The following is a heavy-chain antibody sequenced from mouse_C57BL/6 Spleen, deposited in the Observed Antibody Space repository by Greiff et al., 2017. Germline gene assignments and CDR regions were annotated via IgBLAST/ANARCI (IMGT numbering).Heavy chain of an antibody. V-gene: IGHV1-49*01. Sequence: LKQSGAELVRPGSSVKLSCKDSYFDFMASAMHWVKQRPGHGLEWIGSFTMYSDATEYSENFKGKATLTANTSSSTAYMELSSLTSEGSAVYYCAKGELGRAIDYWGQGTSVTVSS. CDR3: AKGELGRAIDY. D-gene: IGHD4-1*01. J-gene: IGHJ4*01. CDR2: FTMYSDAT. CDR1: YFDFMASA.